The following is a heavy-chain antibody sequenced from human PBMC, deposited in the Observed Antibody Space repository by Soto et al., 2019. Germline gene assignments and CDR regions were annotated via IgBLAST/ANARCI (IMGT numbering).Heavy chain of an antibody. V-gene: IGHV4-59*01. J-gene: IGHJ6*03. CDR1: GGSISSYY. D-gene: IGHD3-10*01. CDR2: IYYSGST. Sequence: PSETLSLTCTVSGGSISSYYWSWIRQPPGKGLEWIGYIYYSGSTNYNPSLKSRVTISVDTSKNQFSLKLSSVTAADTAVYYCARSSITMVRGVTQNDYYYYYMDVWGKGTTVTVSS. CDR3: ARSSITMVRGVTQNDYYYYYMDV.